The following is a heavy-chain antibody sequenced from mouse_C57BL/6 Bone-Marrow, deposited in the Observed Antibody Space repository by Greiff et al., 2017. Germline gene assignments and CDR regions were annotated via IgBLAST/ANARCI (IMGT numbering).Heavy chain of an antibody. CDR1: GYTFTSYW. J-gene: IGHJ2*01. CDR2: IHPNSGST. CDR3: ARLNDGSSYDFDD. D-gene: IGHD1-1*01. V-gene: IGHV1-64*01. Sequence: QVQLQQPGAELVQPGASVKLSCKASGYTFTSYWMHWVKQRPGQGLEWIGMIHPNSGSTNYNEKFTSKATLTVDKSSCTAYMQLSSLTSEDSAVYYGARLNDGSSYDFDDWGKGTTLTVSS.